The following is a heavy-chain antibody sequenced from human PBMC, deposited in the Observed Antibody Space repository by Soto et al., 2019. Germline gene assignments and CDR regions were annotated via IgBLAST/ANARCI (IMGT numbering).Heavy chain of an antibody. D-gene: IGHD5-18*01. CDR1: GGSISSYY. V-gene: IGHV4-59*01. Sequence: PSETLSLTCTVSGGSISSYYWSWIRQPPGKGLEWIGYIYYSGSTNYNPSLKSRVTISVDTSKNQFSLKLSSVTAADTAVYYCARDFGGYSYGKGHYYGMDVWGQGTTVTV. J-gene: IGHJ6*02. CDR3: ARDFGGYSYGKGHYYGMDV. CDR2: IYYSGST.